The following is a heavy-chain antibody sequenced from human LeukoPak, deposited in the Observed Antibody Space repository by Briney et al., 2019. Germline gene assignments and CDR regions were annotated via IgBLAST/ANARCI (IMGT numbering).Heavy chain of an antibody. CDR1: GFTFSSYE. CDR2: ISYDGSNK. V-gene: IGHV3-30*18. D-gene: IGHD3-22*01. CDR3: AKDGSGSSFDY. J-gene: IGHJ4*02. Sequence: GGSLRLSCAASGFTFSSYEMNWVRQAPGKGLEWVAVISYDGSNKYYADSVKGRFTISRDNSKNTLYLQMNSLRAEDTAVYYCAKDGSGSSFDYWGQGTLVTVSS.